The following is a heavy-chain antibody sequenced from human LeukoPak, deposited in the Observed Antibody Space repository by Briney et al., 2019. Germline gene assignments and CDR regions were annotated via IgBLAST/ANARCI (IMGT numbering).Heavy chain of an antibody. D-gene: IGHD3-10*01. Sequence: PGGSQTVSCAASGFTFSDYYMSWIRQAPGKGLEWVSYISSSSSYTNYADSVKGRFTISRDNAKNSLYLQMNSLRAEDTAVYYCASHGGIRHYYGSGSYYNEDYWGQGTLVTVSS. CDR2: ISSSSSYT. CDR3: ASHGGIRHYYGSGSYYNEDY. V-gene: IGHV3-11*03. CDR1: GFTFSDYY. J-gene: IGHJ4*02.